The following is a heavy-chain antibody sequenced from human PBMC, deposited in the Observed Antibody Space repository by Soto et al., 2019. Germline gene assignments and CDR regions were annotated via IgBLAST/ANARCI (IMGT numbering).Heavy chain of an antibody. Sequence: ASVKVSCKASGYIFTRYGITWVRQAPGQGLEWMGWISAKKGNTNSGQKFQGRVTVTTDTSTSTAYMELRSLRSDDTAVYYCARDVDIGTRPTGDWFDSWGQGTLFTVSS. CDR2: ISAKKGNT. CDR1: GYIFTRYG. CDR3: ARDVDIGTRPTGDWFDS. D-gene: IGHD5-12*01. J-gene: IGHJ5*01. V-gene: IGHV1-18*01.